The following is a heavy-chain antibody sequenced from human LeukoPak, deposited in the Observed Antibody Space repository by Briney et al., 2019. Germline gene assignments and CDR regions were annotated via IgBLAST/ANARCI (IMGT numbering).Heavy chain of an antibody. Sequence: HPGGSLRLSCAASGFTFSSCVMSWVRQAPGKGLEWVSAISGSGDTTYYAESVRGRFTISRDISKNTLYLQMNSLRVEDTAVYYCVKDRVGTWEPIDYWGQGTLVTVSS. CDR1: GFTFSSCV. V-gene: IGHV3-23*01. CDR3: VKDRVGTWEPIDY. CDR2: ISGSGDTT. J-gene: IGHJ4*02. D-gene: IGHD1-26*01.